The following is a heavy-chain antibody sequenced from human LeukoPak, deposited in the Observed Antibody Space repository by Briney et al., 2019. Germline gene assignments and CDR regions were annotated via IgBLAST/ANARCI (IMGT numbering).Heavy chain of an antibody. J-gene: IGHJ3*01. CDR1: GFTFSTYW. V-gene: IGHV3-7*03. Sequence: GRSLRLSCAASGFTFSTYWMTWVRQAPGEGLEWVANIKQDGSRIYYVDSVKGRFTISRDNARNSLYLQMNSLKAEDTAVYYCARDLSNKILTTYYDVFDLWGQGTMVTVSS. D-gene: IGHD3-9*01. CDR3: ARDLSNKILTTYYDVFDL. CDR2: IKQDGSRI.